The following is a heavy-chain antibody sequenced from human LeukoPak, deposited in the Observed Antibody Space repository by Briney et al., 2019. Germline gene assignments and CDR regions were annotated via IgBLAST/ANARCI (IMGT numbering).Heavy chain of an antibody. D-gene: IGHD6-6*01. J-gene: IGHJ4*02. Sequence: GGSLRLSCAASGFTFSSYWMHWVRQAPGKGLVWVSRINSDGSSTSYADSVKGRFTISRDNAKNTLYLQMNSLRVEDTAMYYCARLGSSSSGFDCWGQGTLVTVSS. CDR1: GFTFSSYW. CDR3: ARLGSSSSGFDC. V-gene: IGHV3-74*01. CDR2: INSDGSST.